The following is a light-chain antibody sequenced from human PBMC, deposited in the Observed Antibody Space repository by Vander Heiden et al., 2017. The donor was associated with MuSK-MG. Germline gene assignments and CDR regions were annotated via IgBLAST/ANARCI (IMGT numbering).Light chain of an antibody. J-gene: IGKJ2*01. CDR2: WAS. V-gene: IGKV4-1*01. Sequence: IVMTQSPDSLAVSLGERATINCKSSQSVLYSSNNKNYLAWYQQKPGQPPKLLIYWASTRESGVPDRFSGSGSGTDFTLTISSLQAEDVAVYYCQQYDSTPPYTFGQGTKLEIK. CDR3: QQYDSTPPYT. CDR1: QSVLYSSNNKNY.